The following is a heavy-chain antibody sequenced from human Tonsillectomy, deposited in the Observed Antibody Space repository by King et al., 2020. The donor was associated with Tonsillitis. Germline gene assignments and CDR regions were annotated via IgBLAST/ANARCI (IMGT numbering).Heavy chain of an antibody. CDR2: ISYDGSKK. J-gene: IGHJ4*03. CDR1: GFTFSSYG. Sequence: QLVQSGGGVVQPGRSLRLSCAASGFTFSSYGMHWVRQAPGKGLEWVAVISYDGSKKYYADYVKGRFTISRDNSKNTRYLQRNRLRAEDTAVYYCAKDPWLAPYRPAYYLDYWGQGTLVTVAS. D-gene: IGHD6-19*01. V-gene: IGHV3-30*18. CDR3: AKDPWLAPYRPAYYLDY.